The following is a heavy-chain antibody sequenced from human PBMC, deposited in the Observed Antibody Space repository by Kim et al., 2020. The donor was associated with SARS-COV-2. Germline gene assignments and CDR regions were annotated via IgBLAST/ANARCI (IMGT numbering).Heavy chain of an antibody. CDR1: GGTFSSYA. CDR3: ARDGGLRYFDWLWDGYFDY. Sequence: SSVKVSCKASGGTFSSYAISWVRQAPGQGLEWMGRIIPILGIANYAQKFQGRVTITADKSTSTAYMELSSLRSEDTAVYYRARDGGLRYFDWLWDGYFDYWGQGTLVTVSS. J-gene: IGHJ4*02. V-gene: IGHV1-69*04. CDR2: IIPILGIA. D-gene: IGHD3-9*01.